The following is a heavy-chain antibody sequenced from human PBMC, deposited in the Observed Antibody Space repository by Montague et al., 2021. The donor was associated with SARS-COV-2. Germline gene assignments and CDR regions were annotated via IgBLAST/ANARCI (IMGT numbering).Heavy chain of an antibody. CDR2: IYHSGGT. J-gene: IGHJ3*02. CDR3: ARRPGTFGAAFDI. V-gene: IGHV4-39*01. Sequence: SETLSLTCTVSGGSISSDSFYWGWLRQPPGMGLEWIGLIYHSGGTYNGPSLKRRFSISVDTSKNQFSLKVTSVTAADTAVYYCARRPGTFGAAFDIWGLGTMVTVSS. D-gene: IGHD3-10*01. CDR1: GGSISSDSFY.